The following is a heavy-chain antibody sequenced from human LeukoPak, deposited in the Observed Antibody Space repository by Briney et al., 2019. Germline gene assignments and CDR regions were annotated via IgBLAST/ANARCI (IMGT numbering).Heavy chain of an antibody. CDR1: GGSISSSSYY. D-gene: IGHD3-22*01. V-gene: IGHV4-39*07. Sequence: SETLSLTCTVSGGSISSSSYYWGWIRQPPGKGLEWIGSIYYSGSTYYNPSLKSRVTISVDTSKNQFSLKLSSVTAADTAVYYCASEAYYYDSSGYYKYWGQGTLVTVSS. CDR2: IYYSGST. CDR3: ASEAYYYDSSGYYKY. J-gene: IGHJ4*02.